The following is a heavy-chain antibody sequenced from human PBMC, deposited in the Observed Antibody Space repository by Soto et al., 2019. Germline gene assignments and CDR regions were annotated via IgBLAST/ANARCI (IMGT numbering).Heavy chain of an antibody. D-gene: IGHD2-2*02. V-gene: IGHV3-21*01. J-gene: IGHJ4*02. CDR3: ARDRGYCSSTSCYTELDY. CDR1: GFTFSSYS. CDR2: ISSNSSYI. Sequence: EVQLVESGGGLVKPGGSLRLSCAASGFTFSSYSMNWVRQAPGKGLEWVSSISSNSSYIYYADSVKGRFTISRDNAKKSLYLQMNSLRAEDTAVYYCARDRGYCSSTSCYTELDYWGQGTLVTVSS.